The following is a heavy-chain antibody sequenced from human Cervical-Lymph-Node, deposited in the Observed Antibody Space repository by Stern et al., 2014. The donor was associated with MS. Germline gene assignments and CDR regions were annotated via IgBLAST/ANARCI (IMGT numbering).Heavy chain of an antibody. D-gene: IGHD1-26*01. CDR2: IIPILRAA. V-gene: IGHV1-69*01. CDR3: AGSYSGSYKELDY. CDR1: GGPLTSYA. Sequence: QVQLVQSGAVVRQPGSSVKVSCKASGGPLTSYAISWVRQAPGHELEWMGGIIPILRAATYAQKFQGRVTITADESTSTGYMELSSLRSEDTALYYCAGSYSGSYKELDYWGRGTLVTVSS. J-gene: IGHJ4*02.